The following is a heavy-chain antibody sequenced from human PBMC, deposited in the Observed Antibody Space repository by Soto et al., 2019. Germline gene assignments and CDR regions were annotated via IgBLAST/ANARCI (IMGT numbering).Heavy chain of an antibody. CDR2: ISSSSSYI. V-gene: IGHV3-21*01. D-gene: IGHD6-19*01. CDR1: RFTFSSYS. Sequence: EVQLVESGGGLVKPGGSLRLSCAASRFTFSSYSMNWVRQAPGKGLEWVSSISSSSSYIYYADSVKGRFTISRDNAKNSLYLQMNSLRAEDTAVYYCASWYSSGWYQDYWGQGTLVTVSS. J-gene: IGHJ4*02. CDR3: ASWYSSGWYQDY.